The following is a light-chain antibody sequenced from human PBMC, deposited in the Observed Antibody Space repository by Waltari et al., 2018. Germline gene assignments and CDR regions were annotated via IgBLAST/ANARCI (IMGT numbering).Light chain of an antibody. CDR2: ASS. V-gene: IGKV1-39*01. J-gene: IGKJ4*01. CDR1: QTIASF. CDR3: QQSYKTPPLT. Sequence: DIQMTQSPSSLSASVADRVTITCRASQTIASFLNWYQQKPGKAPKLLIYASSSLQSGVPSRFSASGSGTDFTLTISSLQPEDFATYYCQQSYKTPPLTFGGGTKVEMK.